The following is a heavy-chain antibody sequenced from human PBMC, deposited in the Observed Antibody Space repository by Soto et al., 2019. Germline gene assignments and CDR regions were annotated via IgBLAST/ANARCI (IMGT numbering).Heavy chain of an antibody. CDR3: ARHNRGTIVVAPYFDY. V-gene: IGHV4-39*01. D-gene: IGHD3-22*01. CDR2: IYYSGST. CDR1: GGSISSYY. Sequence: PSETLSLTCTVSGGSISSYYWGWIRQPPGKGLEWIGSIYYSGSTYYNPSLKSRVTISVDTSKNQFSLKLSSVTAADTAVYYCARHNRGTIVVAPYFDYWGQGTLVTVSS. J-gene: IGHJ4*02.